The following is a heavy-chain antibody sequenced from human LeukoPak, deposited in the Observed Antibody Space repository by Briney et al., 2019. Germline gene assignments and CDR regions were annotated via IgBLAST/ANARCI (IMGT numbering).Heavy chain of an antibody. CDR3: ARIIVGATRNHYMDV. CDR2: IYYSGSS. V-gene: IGHV4-59*08. CDR1: GGSISSYY. D-gene: IGHD1-26*01. Sequence: PSGTLSLTCTVSGGSISSYYWSWIRKPPGKGLEWIGYIYYSGSSNYNPSLKSRVTISVDTSKNQFSLKLSSVTAADTAVYYCARIIVGATRNHYMDVWGKGTTVTVSS. J-gene: IGHJ6*03.